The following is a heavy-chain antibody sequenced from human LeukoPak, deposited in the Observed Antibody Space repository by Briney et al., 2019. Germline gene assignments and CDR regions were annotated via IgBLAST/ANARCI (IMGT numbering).Heavy chain of an antibody. CDR2: INPNSGGT. D-gene: IGHD6-13*01. CDR1: GYTFTGYY. CDR3: ARNEKTPQQLATLYYYYYMDV. V-gene: IGHV1-2*02. Sequence: ASVKVSCKASGYTFTGYYMHWVRQAPGQGLEWMGWINPNSGGTYYAQEFQGRVTMTRDTSISTAYMELSRLRSDDTAVYYCARNEKTPQQLATLYYYYYMDVWGKGTTVTVSS. J-gene: IGHJ6*03.